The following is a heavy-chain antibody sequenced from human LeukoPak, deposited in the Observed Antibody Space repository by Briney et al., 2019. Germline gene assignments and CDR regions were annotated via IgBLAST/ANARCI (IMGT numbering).Heavy chain of an antibody. CDR3: ARSIAAAGYYGMDV. D-gene: IGHD6-13*01. Sequence: SETLSLTCTVSGGSISSFFWSWIRQPAGKGLEWIGRIYTSGSTNYNPSLKSRVTMSVDTSKNQFSLKLSSVTAADTAVYYCARSIAAAGYYGMDVWGQGTTVTVSS. J-gene: IGHJ6*02. CDR2: IYTSGST. V-gene: IGHV4-4*07. CDR1: GGSISSFF.